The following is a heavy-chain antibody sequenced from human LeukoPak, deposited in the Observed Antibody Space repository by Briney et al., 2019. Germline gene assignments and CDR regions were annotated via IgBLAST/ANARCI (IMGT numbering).Heavy chain of an antibody. CDR1: GFTFSIYS. CDR3: ARERVTTTSFDY. Sequence: GGSLRLSCAASGFTFSIYSMNWVRQAPGKGLEWVSYITRSSTTIYYADSVKGRFTISRDNAKNSLYLQMNNLRVEDTAVYYCARERVTTTSFDYWGQGVLVTVSS. V-gene: IGHV3-48*04. CDR2: ITRSSTTI. D-gene: IGHD2/OR15-2a*01. J-gene: IGHJ4*02.